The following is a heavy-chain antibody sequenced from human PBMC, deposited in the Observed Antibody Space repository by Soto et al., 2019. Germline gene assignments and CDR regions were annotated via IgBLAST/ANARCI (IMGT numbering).Heavy chain of an antibody. V-gene: IGHV4-30-4*01. CDR2: IYYSGST. D-gene: IGHD6-13*01. CDR3: ARARVAAAGTGDY. Sequence: PSETLSLTCTVSGGSISSGDYYWSWIRQPPGKCLEWIGYIYYSGSTYYNPSLKSRVTISVDTSKNQFSLKLSSVTAADTAVYYCARARVAAAGTGDYWGQGTLVTVS. CDR1: GGSISSGDYY. J-gene: IGHJ4*02.